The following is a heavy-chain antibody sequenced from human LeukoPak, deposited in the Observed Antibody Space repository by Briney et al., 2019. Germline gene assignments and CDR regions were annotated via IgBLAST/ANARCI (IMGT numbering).Heavy chain of an antibody. D-gene: IGHD6-13*01. J-gene: IGHJ4*02. CDR1: GFSFPYG. CDR3: AKDRYSIWYLTIDH. V-gene: IGHV3-23*01. Sequence: GGSLRLSCEASGFSFPYGMSWVRQAPGKGLEWVSGITNSGENTYYADSVKGRFTISRDNSKNTLFLEMNSLRVEDTAVYYCAKDRYSIWYLTIDHWGQGTLVTVSS. CDR2: ITNSGENT.